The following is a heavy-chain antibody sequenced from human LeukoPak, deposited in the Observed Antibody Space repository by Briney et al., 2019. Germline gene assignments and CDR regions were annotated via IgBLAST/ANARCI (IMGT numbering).Heavy chain of an antibody. CDR1: GGSISSSSYY. CDR2: IYYSGST. J-gene: IGHJ4*02. D-gene: IGHD6-19*01. V-gene: IGHV4-39*01. Sequence: SETLSLTGTVSGGSISSSSYYWGWIRQPPGKGLELIGSIYYSGSTYYNPSLKSRVTISVDTSKNQFSLKLSSVTAADTAVYYCARHSSGWYDYWGQGTLVTVSS. CDR3: ARHSSGWYDY.